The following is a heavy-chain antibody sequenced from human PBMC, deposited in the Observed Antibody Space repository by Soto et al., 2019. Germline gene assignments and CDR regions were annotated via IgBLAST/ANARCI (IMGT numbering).Heavy chain of an antibody. CDR3: VRSHFVALCVTLVDY. J-gene: IGHJ4*02. CDR1: GFTVSNNY. D-gene: IGHD3-16*01. CDR2: IYSGGST. V-gene: IGHV3-66*01. Sequence: EVQLVESGGGLVQPGGSLRLSCAASGFTVSNNYINWVRQAPGKGLEWVSIIYSGGSTYYADSVKGRFTISRDNSKNTLYLQMTGLRAEDTAVYYCVRSHFVALCVTLVDYWGQGTLVTVSS.